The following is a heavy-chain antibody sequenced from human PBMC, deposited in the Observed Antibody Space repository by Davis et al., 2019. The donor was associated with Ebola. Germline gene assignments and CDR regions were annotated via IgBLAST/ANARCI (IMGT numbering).Heavy chain of an antibody. Sequence: PSETLSLTCAVSGGSISSRSNYWGWIRQPPGKGLEWIGSIYYSGNTYYNPSLKSRVTISIHTSKNQFSLKLSSVTAADTAVYYCARGSVGNFDYWGQGTLVTVSS. D-gene: IGHD1-26*01. J-gene: IGHJ4*02. CDR2: IYYSGNT. V-gene: IGHV4-39*07. CDR1: GGSISSRSNY. CDR3: ARGSVGNFDY.